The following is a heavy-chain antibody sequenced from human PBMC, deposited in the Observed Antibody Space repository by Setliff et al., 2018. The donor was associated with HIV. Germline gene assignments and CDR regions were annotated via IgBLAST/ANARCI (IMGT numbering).Heavy chain of an antibody. V-gene: IGHV1-18*01. CDR3: ARDGGCSGHQWFGDAFDI. CDR1: GYTFTSYG. CDR2: ISTYNGNT. J-gene: IGHJ3*02. Sequence: GASVKVSCKASGYTFTSYGISWVRQAPGQGLEWMGWISTYNGNTNYAQKFQGRVTITADESTSTAYMELSTLRSEDTAVYFCARDGGCSGHQWFGDAFDIWGQGTMVTV. D-gene: IGHD2-15*01.